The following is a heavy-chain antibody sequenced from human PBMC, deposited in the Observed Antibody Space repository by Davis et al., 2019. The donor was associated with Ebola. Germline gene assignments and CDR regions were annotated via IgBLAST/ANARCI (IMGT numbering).Heavy chain of an antibody. CDR3: ARDGYYDFWSGYSAIGWFDP. V-gene: IGHV1-2*02. J-gene: IGHJ5*02. Sequence: ASVKVSCKAFGFTLTDYSFHWVRQAPGQGLEWMGWINPNSGGTNYAQKFQGRVTMTRDTSISTAYMELSSLRSEDTAVYYCARDGYYDFWSGYSAIGWFDPWGQGTLVTVSS. D-gene: IGHD3-3*01. CDR2: INPNSGGT. CDR1: GFTLTDYS.